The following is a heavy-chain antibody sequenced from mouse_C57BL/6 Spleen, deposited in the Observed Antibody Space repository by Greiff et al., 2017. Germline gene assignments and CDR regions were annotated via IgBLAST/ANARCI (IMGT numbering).Heavy chain of an antibody. CDR3: ARVSGTRDYFDY. J-gene: IGHJ2*01. CDR2: INYDGSST. V-gene: IGHV5-16*01. Sequence: EVQVVESEGGLVQPGSSMKLSCTASGFTFSDYYMAWVRQVPEKGLEWVANINYDGSSTYYLDSLKSRFIISRDNAKNILYLQMSSLKSEDTATYYCARVSGTRDYFDYWGQGTTLTVSS. D-gene: IGHD4-1*01. CDR1: GFTFSDYY.